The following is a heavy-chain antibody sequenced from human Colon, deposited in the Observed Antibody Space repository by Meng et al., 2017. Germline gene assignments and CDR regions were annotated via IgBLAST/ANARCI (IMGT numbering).Heavy chain of an antibody. CDR2: VHHSGGT. CDR1: GASISSTYW. Sequence: QVALQESGPGLVKPSGTLSLTCAVSGASISSTYWWSWVRQPPGKGLEWIGEVHHSGGTNYNPSLKSRVTISVDESNNQYSLSLTSVTAADTAIYYCGRNGAYSIDPWGRGTLVTVSS. D-gene: IGHD2-15*01. J-gene: IGHJ5*02. CDR3: GRNGAYSIDP. V-gene: IGHV4-4*02.